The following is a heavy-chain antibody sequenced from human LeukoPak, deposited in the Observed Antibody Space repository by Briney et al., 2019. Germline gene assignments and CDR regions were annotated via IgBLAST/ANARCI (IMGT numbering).Heavy chain of an antibody. Sequence: GGSLRLSCAASGFTFNRYSMNWVRQAPGKGLEWVSYIIMSSSTMYYADSVKGRFTISRDNAKNSLYLQMNSLRAEDTAVYYCARDQEFRTGGSCQGIGGLDFWGQGTLVTVSS. CDR1: GFTFNRYS. CDR2: IIMSSSTM. J-gene: IGHJ4*02. D-gene: IGHD2-15*01. V-gene: IGHV3-48*04. CDR3: ARDQEFRTGGSCQGIGGLDF.